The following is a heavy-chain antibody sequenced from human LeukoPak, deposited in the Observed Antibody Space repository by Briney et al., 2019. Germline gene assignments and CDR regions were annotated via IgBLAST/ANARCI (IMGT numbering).Heavy chain of an antibody. D-gene: IGHD3-10*01. V-gene: IGHV3-23*01. CDR1: GFTFSSYA. CDR3: AKGSLWFGELLKLYFDY. Sequence: PGGSLRLSCAASGFTFSSYAMSWVRQAPGKGLEWVSAISGSGGSTYYADSVKGRFTISRDNSKNTLYLQMNSLRAEDTAVYYCAKGSLWFGELLKLYFDYWGQGTLVTVSS. CDR2: ISGSGGST. J-gene: IGHJ4*02.